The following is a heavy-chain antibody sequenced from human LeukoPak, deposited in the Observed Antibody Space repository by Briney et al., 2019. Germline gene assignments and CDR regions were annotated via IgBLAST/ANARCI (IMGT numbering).Heavy chain of an antibody. CDR3: ARDPSGERWLQFNY. D-gene: IGHD5-24*01. CDR2: ISSSSTYI. CDR1: GFTFSSYS. J-gene: IGHJ4*02. Sequence: GGSLRLSCAASGFTFSSYSMNWVRQAPGKGHEWVSSISSSSTYIYYADSVKGRFTISRDNAKNSLYLQMNSLRAEDTAVYYCARDPSGERWLQFNYWGQGTQVTVSS. V-gene: IGHV3-21*01.